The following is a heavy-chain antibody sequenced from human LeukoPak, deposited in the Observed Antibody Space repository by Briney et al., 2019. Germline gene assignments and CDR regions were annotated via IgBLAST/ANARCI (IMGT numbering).Heavy chain of an antibody. Sequence: SGPTLVNPTQTLTLTCTFSGFSLSTSGMRVSWMRQPPGKALEWLARIDWGDDKFYSTSLKTRLTISKDTSKNQVVLTMTNMDPVDTATYYCARLNSGTYLDYWGQGTLVTVSS. CDR3: ARLNSGTYLDY. D-gene: IGHD1-26*01. CDR2: IDWGDDK. CDR1: GFSLSTSGMR. V-gene: IGHV2-70*04. J-gene: IGHJ4*02.